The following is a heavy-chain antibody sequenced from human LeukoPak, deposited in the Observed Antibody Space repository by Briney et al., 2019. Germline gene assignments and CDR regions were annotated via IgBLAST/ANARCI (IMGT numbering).Heavy chain of an antibody. J-gene: IGHJ4*02. CDR1: GFTFSSYA. CDR2: ISGSAGST. CDR3: AKDRSRGWYFDY. V-gene: IGHV3-23*01. Sequence: GGSLRLSCAASGFTFSSYAMSWVRQAPGKGLEWVSAISGSAGSTYYADSVKGRFTISRDNSKNTLYLQMNSLRAEDTAVYYCAKDRSRGWYFDYWGQGTLVTVSS. D-gene: IGHD6-19*01.